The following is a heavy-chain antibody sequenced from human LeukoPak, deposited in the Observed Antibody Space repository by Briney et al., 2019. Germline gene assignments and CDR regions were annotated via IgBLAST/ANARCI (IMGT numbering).Heavy chain of an antibody. CDR1: GFTFSSYA. V-gene: IGHV3-23*01. CDR3: AKDRAQQLVLDF. D-gene: IGHD6-13*01. Sequence: GGSLRLSCAASGFTFSSYAMSWVRQAPGKGLEWVSAIICSGSSTYYPDSVKGRFTISRDNSKNTLFLQMNSLRAEDTAVYYCAKDRAQQLVLDFWGQGTLVTVSS. J-gene: IGHJ4*02. CDR2: IICSGSST.